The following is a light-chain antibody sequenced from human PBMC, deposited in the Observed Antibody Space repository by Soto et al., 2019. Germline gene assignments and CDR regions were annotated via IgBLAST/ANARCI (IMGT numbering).Light chain of an antibody. CDR2: DAS. CDR3: QQYTNTNNPWM. Sequence: DIQVTQSPPTLSASGGNSVTITCRASQTISTWMAWYQQKPGKAPNLLVYDASTLQSGVASRFSGSGSGTEFTLIISRLQPDDSATYYCQQYTNTNNPWMFGQGTKVDIK. CDR1: QTISTW. V-gene: IGKV1-5*01. J-gene: IGKJ1*01.